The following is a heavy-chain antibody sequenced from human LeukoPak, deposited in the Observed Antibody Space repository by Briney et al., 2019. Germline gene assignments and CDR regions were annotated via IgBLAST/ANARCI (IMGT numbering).Heavy chain of an antibody. Sequence: SETLSLTCTVSGYSISSGYYWGWIRQPPGKGLEWIANIYYSGSTYYNPSLKSRVTISVDTSKNQFSLKLSSVTAADTAVYYCAGLIRPGWFDPWGQGTLVTVSS. CDR2: IYYSGST. V-gene: IGHV4-38-2*02. J-gene: IGHJ5*02. CDR3: AGLIRPGWFDP. CDR1: GYSISSGYY. D-gene: IGHD1-14*01.